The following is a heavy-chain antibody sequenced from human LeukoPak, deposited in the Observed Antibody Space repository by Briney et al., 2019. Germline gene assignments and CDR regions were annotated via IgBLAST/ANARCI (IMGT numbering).Heavy chain of an antibody. CDR2: IYYSEST. Sequence: SETMSLTCTVSGGSISSYYWSWIRQPPGKGLEWIGYIYYSESTNYNPSLKSRVTISVDTPKNQFSLKLSSVTAADTAVYYCARFHFYGGNSRVKDVDAFDIWGQGTMVTVSS. CDR3: ARFHFYGGNSRVKDVDAFDI. CDR1: GGSISSYY. D-gene: IGHD2-21*02. J-gene: IGHJ3*02. V-gene: IGHV4-59*01.